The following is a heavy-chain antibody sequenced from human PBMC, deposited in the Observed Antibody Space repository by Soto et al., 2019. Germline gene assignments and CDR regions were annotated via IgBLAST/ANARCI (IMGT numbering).Heavy chain of an antibody. Sequence: GESLKISCKGSGYSFTSYWIGWVRQMPGKGLEWMGIIYPGDSDTRYSPSFQGQVTISAAKSISTAYLQWSSLKASDTAMYDCASHNSSSWFLEGAFDIWGQGTMVTVSS. CDR1: GYSFTSYW. V-gene: IGHV5-51*01. J-gene: IGHJ3*02. CDR2: IYPGDSDT. CDR3: ASHNSSSWFLEGAFDI. D-gene: IGHD6-13*01.